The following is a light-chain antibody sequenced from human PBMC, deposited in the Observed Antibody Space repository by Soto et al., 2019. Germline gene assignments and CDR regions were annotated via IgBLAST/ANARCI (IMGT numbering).Light chain of an antibody. V-gene: IGKV3-15*01. Sequence: EIVMTQSPSTLAVSPGERATLSCRASQSVSSNLAWYQQRPGQAPRLLIFGASTRATGIPARFSGSGSGTEFTLTISSLQSEDFAVYHCQQYNNWPPYTFGQGTKLEFK. CDR3: QQYNNWPPYT. CDR1: QSVSSN. J-gene: IGKJ2*01. CDR2: GAS.